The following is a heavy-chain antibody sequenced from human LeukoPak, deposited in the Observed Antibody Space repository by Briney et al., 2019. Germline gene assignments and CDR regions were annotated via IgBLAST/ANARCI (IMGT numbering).Heavy chain of an antibody. CDR1: GYSISSGYY. Sequence: PSETLSLTCAVSGYSISSGYYWGWIRQPPGKGLEWIGSIYHSGSTYYNPSLRGRVTISVDTSKNQFSLKLPPVTAADTAAYSCARYYGGDSAIDYWGQGTLVTVSS. CDR2: IYHSGST. CDR3: ARYYGGDSAIDY. D-gene: IGHD4-23*01. V-gene: IGHV4-38-2*01. J-gene: IGHJ4*02.